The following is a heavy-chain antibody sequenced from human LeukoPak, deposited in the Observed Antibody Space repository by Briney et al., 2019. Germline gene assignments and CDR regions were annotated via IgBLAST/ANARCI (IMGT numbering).Heavy chain of an antibody. CDR2: IYSGGST. CDR3: ARDRGDTSGPLDAFDI. Sequence: GGSLRLSCAASGFTVSSNYLSWVRQAPGKGLEWVSVIYSGGSTYYADSVKGRFAISRDNSKNTLYLQMNSLRAEDTAVYYCARDRGDTSGPLDAFDIWGQGTMVTVSS. D-gene: IGHD3-22*01. V-gene: IGHV3-66*01. J-gene: IGHJ3*02. CDR1: GFTVSSNY.